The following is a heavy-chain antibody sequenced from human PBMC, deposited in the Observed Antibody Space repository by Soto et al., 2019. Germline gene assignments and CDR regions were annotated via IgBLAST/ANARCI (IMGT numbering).Heavy chain of an antibody. Sequence: GGSLRLSCAASGFTCSSYWMRWVRQAPGKGLLWVASISENGGNTSYADSVKGRFTISRDNAKNTLYLQMNGLRVEDTAIYYCAREYYSSGTHWGQGTLVTVSS. V-gene: IGHV3-74*01. CDR1: GFTCSSYW. J-gene: IGHJ1*01. CDR3: AREYYSSGTH. CDR2: ISENGGNT. D-gene: IGHD3-10*01.